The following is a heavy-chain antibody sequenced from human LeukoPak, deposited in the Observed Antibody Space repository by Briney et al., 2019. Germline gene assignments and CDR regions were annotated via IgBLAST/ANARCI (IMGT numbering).Heavy chain of an antibody. Sequence: RSSETLSLTCTVSGYSISSGYYWGWIRQPPGKGLEWIGNIFHSGDTQYNPSLQSRVTLSVDTSKNQFSLNLHSVTAADTAVYYCAGNWNYGDAFDIWGQGTMVTVSS. V-gene: IGHV4-38-2*02. CDR2: IFHSGDT. CDR3: AGNWNYGDAFDI. J-gene: IGHJ3*02. D-gene: IGHD1-7*01. CDR1: GYSISSGYY.